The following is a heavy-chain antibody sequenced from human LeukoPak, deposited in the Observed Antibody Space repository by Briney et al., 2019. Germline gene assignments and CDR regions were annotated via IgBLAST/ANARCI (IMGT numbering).Heavy chain of an antibody. V-gene: IGHV4-38-2*02. CDR1: GGSISSYY. D-gene: IGHD5-12*01. J-gene: IGHJ4*02. Sequence: PSETLSLTCTVSGGSISSYYWSWIRQSPGKGLEWIGSIYHSGSTSYNPSLKSPVTISVDTSKNQFSLKLRSVTAADTAVYYCARVYSAYGRLHFDYWGQGALVTVSS. CDR2: IYHSGST. CDR3: ARVYSAYGRLHFDY.